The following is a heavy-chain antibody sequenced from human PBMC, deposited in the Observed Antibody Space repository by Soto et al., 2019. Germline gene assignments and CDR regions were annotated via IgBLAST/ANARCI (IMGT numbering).Heavy chain of an antibody. D-gene: IGHD3-22*01. CDR1: GFTLSDHY. J-gene: IGHJ4*02. CDR2: SRDKPQGYST. Sequence: EVQLVESGGGLVQPGGSLRLSCAGSGFTLSDHYIDWVRQAPGKGLEWVGRSRDKPQGYSTAYAAAVKGRFTTSRDKSKNSAYLQMNSLKTDDTAVYYCVRATYFSDSSGYTSCLDYWGQGTLVTVSS. V-gene: IGHV3-72*01. CDR3: VRATYFSDSSGYTSCLDY.